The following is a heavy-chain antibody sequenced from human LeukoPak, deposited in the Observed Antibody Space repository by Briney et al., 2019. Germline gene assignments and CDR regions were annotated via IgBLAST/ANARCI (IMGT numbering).Heavy chain of an antibody. D-gene: IGHD6-13*01. CDR3: ARGLWYSPYDY. V-gene: IGHV3-7*01. Sequence: GGSLRLSCAASGFTFSSYWMSWVRQAPGKGVEWVANIKQDGSEKYYVDSVKGRFTISRDNAKNSLYLQMNSLRAEDTAVYYCARGLWYSPYDYWGQGTLVTVSS. CDR2: IKQDGSEK. CDR1: GFTFSSYW. J-gene: IGHJ4*02.